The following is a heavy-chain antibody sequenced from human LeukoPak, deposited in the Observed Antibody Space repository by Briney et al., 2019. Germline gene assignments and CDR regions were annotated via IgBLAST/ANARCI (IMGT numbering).Heavy chain of an antibody. D-gene: IGHD6-19*01. CDR3: ARDQAVAGVCYYYNMDV. CDR1: GFTFSSYA. CDR2: ISYDGSNK. J-gene: IGHJ6*04. Sequence: GRSLRLSCAASGFTFSSYAMHWVRQAPGKGLEWVAVISYDGSNKYYADSVKGRFTISRDNSKNTLYLQMNSLRAEDTAVYYCARDQAVAGVCYYYNMDVWGKGTTVTVSS. V-gene: IGHV3-30*04.